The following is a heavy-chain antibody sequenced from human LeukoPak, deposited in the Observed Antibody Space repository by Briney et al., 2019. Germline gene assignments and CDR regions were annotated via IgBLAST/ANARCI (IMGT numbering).Heavy chain of an antibody. Sequence: ASVKVSCKASGYTLSSYGISWVRQAPGQGLEWMGWISGYNSNTKYAQNIQGRVTMTIDTSTSTAYMELRSLRSDDTAVYYCARIDGDYDSSGPSLLYWGQGTLVTVSS. CDR1: GYTLSSYG. D-gene: IGHD3-22*01. CDR3: ARIDGDYDSSGPSLLY. J-gene: IGHJ4*02. CDR2: ISGYNSNT. V-gene: IGHV1-18*01.